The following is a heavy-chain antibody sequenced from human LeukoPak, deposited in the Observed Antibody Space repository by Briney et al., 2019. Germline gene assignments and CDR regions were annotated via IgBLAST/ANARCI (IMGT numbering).Heavy chain of an antibody. V-gene: IGHV3-11*01. J-gene: IGHJ3*02. Sequence: GGSLRLSCAASGFTLSDYYMSWIRQAPGKGLEWVSYISSSGSTIYYADSVKGRFTISRDNAKNSLYLQMNSLRAEDTAVYYCARDPGRHYYDSSGPGDAFDIWGQGTMVTVSS. CDR2: ISSSGSTI. CDR1: GFTLSDYY. CDR3: ARDPGRHYYDSSGPGDAFDI. D-gene: IGHD3-22*01.